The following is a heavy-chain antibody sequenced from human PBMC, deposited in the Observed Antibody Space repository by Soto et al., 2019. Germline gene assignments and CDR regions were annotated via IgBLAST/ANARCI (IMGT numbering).Heavy chain of an antibody. CDR3: ARTWDYYDSSSSPPLAFDI. CDR1: GYTFTSYD. V-gene: IGHV1-8*01. J-gene: IGHJ3*02. CDR2: MNPNSGNT. D-gene: IGHD3-22*01. Sequence: EASVKVSCKASGYTFTSYDINWVRQATGQGLEWMGWMNPNSGNTGYAQKFQGRVTMTRNNSISTAYLELSSLRSEDTAVYYCARTWDYYDSSSSPPLAFDIWGEGTMVTVPS.